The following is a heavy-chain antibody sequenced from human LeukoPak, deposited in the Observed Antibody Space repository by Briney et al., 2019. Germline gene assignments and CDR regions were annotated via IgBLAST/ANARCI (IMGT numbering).Heavy chain of an antibody. Sequence: ASVKVSCKASGYTFTGCGISWVRQAPGQGLEWMGWISAYSGNTYYAQKLQGRVTMTTDSSTSTAYVELRSLRSDDTAVYFCAREYYDILSGSVPEYYYYGMDVWGQGTTVTVSS. V-gene: IGHV1-18*01. CDR3: AREYYDILSGSVPEYYYYGMDV. J-gene: IGHJ6*02. CDR2: ISAYSGNT. CDR1: GYTFTGCG. D-gene: IGHD3-9*01.